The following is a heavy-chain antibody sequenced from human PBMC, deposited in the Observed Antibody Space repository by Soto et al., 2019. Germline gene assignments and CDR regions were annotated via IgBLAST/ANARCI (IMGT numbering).Heavy chain of an antibody. CDR2: IWYDGNNK. CDR1: GFIFSSYG. J-gene: IGHJ4*02. CDR3: ARDRGTVTRISDY. D-gene: IGHD4-17*01. Sequence: QVQLVESGGGVVQPGGSLRLSCAASGFIFSSYGMHWVRQAPGKGLEWVAVIWYDGNNKYYADSVRGRFTISRDNCENTLYLQMNSLGVDDTAVYYCARDRGTVTRISDYWGQGTLVTVSS. V-gene: IGHV3-33*01.